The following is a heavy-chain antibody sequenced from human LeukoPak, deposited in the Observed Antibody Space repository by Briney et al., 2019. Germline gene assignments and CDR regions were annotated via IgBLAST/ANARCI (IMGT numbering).Heavy chain of an antibody. CDR3: AKGGATGTSPHYFYYYYMDV. CDR2: ITDIGPNT. D-gene: IGHD1-7*01. V-gene: IGHV3-23*01. J-gene: IGHJ6*03. Sequence: HPGGSLRLSCAASGFSLSNFAMTWVRQAPGKGLEWVSSITDIGPNTYYASSVKGRFTISRDNSKNTLYLQMNSLRVEDTAVYYCAKGGATGTSPHYFYYYYMDVWGKGATVTVSS. CDR1: GFSLSNFA.